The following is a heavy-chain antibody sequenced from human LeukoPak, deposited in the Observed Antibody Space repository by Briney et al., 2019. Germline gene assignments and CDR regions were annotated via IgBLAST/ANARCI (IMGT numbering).Heavy chain of an antibody. CDR2: IYYSGST. J-gene: IGHJ3*02. Sequence: SESLSLTCTVSGGSVSTYYWSWIRQPPGKGLEWIGYIYYSGSTNYNPSLKNRVTIPEDTSKNQLSLKLSSVTAADTAVYYCARVYCSTTSCYNDAFNIWGQGTMVTVSS. V-gene: IGHV4-59*02. D-gene: IGHD2-2*02. CDR3: ARVYCSTTSCYNDAFNI. CDR1: GGSVSTYY.